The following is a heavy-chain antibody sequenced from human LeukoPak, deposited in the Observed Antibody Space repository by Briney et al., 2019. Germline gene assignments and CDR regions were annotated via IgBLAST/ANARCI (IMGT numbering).Heavy chain of an antibody. CDR2: TSNSGYP. Sequence: SETLSLTCTVSGDSVSNSEDHWTWIRQHPGKGLEWIGYTSNSGYPDSNPALKSRLTISLDTSQNQVSLRLSSVTVADTAVYYCVREPTQPLRFGEFHPFDNWGQGTLVTVSS. J-gene: IGHJ4*02. CDR1: GDSVSNSEDH. D-gene: IGHD3-10*01. CDR3: VREPTQPLRFGEFHPFDN. V-gene: IGHV4-31*03.